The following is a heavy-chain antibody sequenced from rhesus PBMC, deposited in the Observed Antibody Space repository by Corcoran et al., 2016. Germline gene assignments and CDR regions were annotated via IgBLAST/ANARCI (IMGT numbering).Heavy chain of an antibody. CDR1: GGSVSGYW. CDR2: IRSGGST. CDR3: ARFRPRHWYFDI. V-gene: IGHV4-160*01. J-gene: IGHJ2*01. Sequence: QVQLQQWGEGLVKPSETLSLTCAVYGGSVSGYWWGWIRQPPGKGLEVIGRIRSGGSTNYNPSLNSRVTISIDTSKNQFSLKLSSGTAADTAVYYCARFRPRHWYFDIWGPGTPITSSS.